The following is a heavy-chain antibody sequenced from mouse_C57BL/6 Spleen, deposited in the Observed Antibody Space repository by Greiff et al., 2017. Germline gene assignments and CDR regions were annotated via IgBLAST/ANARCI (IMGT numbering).Heavy chain of an antibody. V-gene: IGHV6-3*01. D-gene: IGHD1-1*01. J-gene: IGHJ2*01. CDR1: GFTFSNYW. Sequence: EVKVEESGGGLVQPGGSMKLSCVASGFTFSNYWMNWVRQSPEKGLEWVAQIRLKSDNYATHYAESVKGRFTITRDDSKISVYLQMNNVRAEDTGIYNCTDITTEVNYWGQGTTLTVSS. CDR3: TDITTEVNY. CDR2: IRLKSDNYAT.